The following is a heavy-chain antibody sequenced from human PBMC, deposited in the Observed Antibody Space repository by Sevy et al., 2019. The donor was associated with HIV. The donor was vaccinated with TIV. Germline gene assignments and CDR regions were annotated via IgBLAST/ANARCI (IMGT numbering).Heavy chain of an antibody. CDR2: TSYDGSHK. CDR3: ARGENDDEFFQY. V-gene: IGHV3-30*04. Sequence: GGSLRLSCTVSGFICSNFAMHWVRQAPGKGLEWGAVTSYDGSHKYYADSVKGRFTVSRDNSRNILSLEMNSLRRDDTAVYYCARGENDDEFFQYWGQGTLVTVSS. D-gene: IGHD1-26*01. J-gene: IGHJ1*01. CDR1: GFICSNFA.